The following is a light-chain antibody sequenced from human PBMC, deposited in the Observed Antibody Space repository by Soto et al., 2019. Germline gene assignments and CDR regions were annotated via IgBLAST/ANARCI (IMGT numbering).Light chain of an antibody. CDR2: GAS. CDR3: LQDYTYPWT. Sequence: IQMTQSPSSLSASVGDRVTITCRASQGIGNELGWYQQRPGKAPKVLIYGASNLQSGVPSRFRGSASGTDFTLTISSLQPEDFATYYCLQDYTYPWTFGQGTKVDIK. CDR1: QGIGNE. V-gene: IGKV1-6*01. J-gene: IGKJ1*01.